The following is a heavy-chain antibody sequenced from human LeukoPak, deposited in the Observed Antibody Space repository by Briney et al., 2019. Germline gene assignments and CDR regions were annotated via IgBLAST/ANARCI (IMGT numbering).Heavy chain of an antibody. CDR3: ARDRGGDLLSYYGMDV. CDR1: GFTFSSYA. CDR2: ISYDGSNK. V-gene: IGHV3-30-3*01. Sequence: GGSLRLSCAASGFTFSSYAMHWVRQAPGKGLEWVAVISYDGSNKYYADSVKGRFTISRDNSKNTLYLQMNSLRAEDTAVYYCARDRGGDLLSYYGMDVWGKGTTVTVSS. D-gene: IGHD1-26*01. J-gene: IGHJ6*04.